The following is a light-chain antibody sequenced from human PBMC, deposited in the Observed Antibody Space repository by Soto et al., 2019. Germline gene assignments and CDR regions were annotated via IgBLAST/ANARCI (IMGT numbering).Light chain of an antibody. Sequence: DIVMTQSPLSLPVTPGEPASMSCRSSQSLQHSNGYNYLDWYFQKPGQSPQLLIHLASNRASGVPVRFSGSGSGTDFTLNISSVEAEDVGLYYCMQGVQMPPITFGQGTRLEI. CDR1: QSLQHSNGYNY. V-gene: IGKV2-28*01. J-gene: IGKJ5*01. CDR3: MQGVQMPPIT. CDR2: LAS.